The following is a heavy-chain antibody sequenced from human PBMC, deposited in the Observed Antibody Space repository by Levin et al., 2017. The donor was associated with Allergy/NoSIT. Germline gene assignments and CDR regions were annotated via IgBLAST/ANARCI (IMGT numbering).Heavy chain of an antibody. Sequence: SGPTLVKPTETLTLTCTVSGFSLNIARMGVAWIRQPPGKALEWLAHIFWNDETAYSASLQSRPSISKDTSKSQVVLTMTNVDPVDTGTYFCARIRDFDLWSGYDFWGQGMLVTVSS. CDR1: GFSLNIARMG. J-gene: IGHJ4*02. D-gene: IGHD3-3*01. V-gene: IGHV2-26*01. CDR3: ARIRDFDLWSGYDF. CDR2: IFWNDET.